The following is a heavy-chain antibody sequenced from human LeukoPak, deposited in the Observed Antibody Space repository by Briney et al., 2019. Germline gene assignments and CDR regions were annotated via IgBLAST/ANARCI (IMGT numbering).Heavy chain of an antibody. CDR3: ASLDCSGGSCYFPFDY. Sequence: GASVKVSCKASGYTFTNYYIHWVRQAPGQELEWMGWINPNSGGTNYAQKFQGRVTMTRDTSISTAYMELSRLRSDDTAVYYCASLDCSGGSCYFPFDYWGQGTLVTVSS. CDR1: GYTFTNYY. J-gene: IGHJ4*02. D-gene: IGHD2-15*01. CDR2: INPNSGGT. V-gene: IGHV1-2*02.